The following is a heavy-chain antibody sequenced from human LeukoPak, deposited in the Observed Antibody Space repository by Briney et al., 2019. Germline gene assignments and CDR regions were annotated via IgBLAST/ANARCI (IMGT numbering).Heavy chain of an antibody. CDR1: GFTFSSYAV. CDR3: ARGLHSGSYYNS. CDR2: IYHSGST. D-gene: IGHD1-26*01. V-gene: IGHV4-4*02. J-gene: IGHJ4*02. Sequence: GSLRLSCAASGFTFSSYAVSWVRQPPGKGLEWIGEIYHSGSTNYNPSLKSRVTISVDKSKNQFSLKLSSVTAADTAVYYCARGLHSGSYYNSWGQGTLVTVSS.